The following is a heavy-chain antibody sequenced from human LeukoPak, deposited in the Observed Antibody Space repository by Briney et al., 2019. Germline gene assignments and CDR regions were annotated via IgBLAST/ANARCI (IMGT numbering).Heavy chain of an antibody. CDR3: AKDVYISSPYYFDY. J-gene: IGHJ4*02. CDR2: ISGSGGTT. D-gene: IGHD6-13*01. CDR1: GFTFSSYA. V-gene: IGHV3-23*01. Sequence: PGGSLRLSCAASGFTFSSYAMSWVRQAPGKGLEWVSGISGSGGTTYYADSMKGRFTISRDNSKNTLFVQMNSLRAEDTAVYYCAKDVYISSPYYFDYWGQGTLVTVSS.